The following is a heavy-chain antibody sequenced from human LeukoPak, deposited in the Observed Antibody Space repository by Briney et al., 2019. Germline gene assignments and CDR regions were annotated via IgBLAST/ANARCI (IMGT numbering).Heavy chain of an antibody. CDR2: IYYSGST. CDR3: ARTREAFDI. Sequence: SWVRQAPGKGLEYIGYIYYSGSTYYNPSLKSRATISIDTSKNQFSLKLSSVTAADPAVYYCARTREAFDIWGQGTMVTVSS. V-gene: IGHV4-30-4*08. J-gene: IGHJ3*02.